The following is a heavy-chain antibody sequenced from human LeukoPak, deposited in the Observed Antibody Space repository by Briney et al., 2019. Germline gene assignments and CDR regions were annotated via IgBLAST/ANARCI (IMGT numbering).Heavy chain of an antibody. Sequence: ASVKVSCKASGYTFTSYDINWVRQATGQGLERMGWMNPNSGNTGYAQKFQGRVTMTRNTSISTAYMELSSLKSEDTAVYYCARGRTGSSTSAYYYMDVWGKGTTVTVSS. CDR2: MNPNSGNT. CDR3: ARGRTGSSTSAYYYMDV. CDR1: GYTFTSYD. V-gene: IGHV1-8*01. D-gene: IGHD2-2*01. J-gene: IGHJ6*03.